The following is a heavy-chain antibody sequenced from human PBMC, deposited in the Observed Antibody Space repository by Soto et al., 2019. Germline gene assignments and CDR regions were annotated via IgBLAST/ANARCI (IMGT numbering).Heavy chain of an antibody. D-gene: IGHD3-10*01. CDR3: VRSPENYYGSGSYFFDY. Sequence: PSETLSLTCAVYGGSFIGYYCIFIRHPPFKWLEWIVEINHSGSTNYNPSLKSRVTTSVDTSKNQFSLKLSSVTAADTAVYYCVRSPENYYGSGSYFFDYWGQGTLVTVSS. CDR1: GGSFIGYY. J-gene: IGHJ4*02. CDR2: INHSGST. V-gene: IGHV4-34*01.